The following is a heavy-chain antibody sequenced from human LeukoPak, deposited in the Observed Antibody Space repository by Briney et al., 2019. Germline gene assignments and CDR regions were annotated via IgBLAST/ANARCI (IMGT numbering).Heavy chain of an antibody. J-gene: IGHJ4*02. D-gene: IGHD5-24*01. Sequence: SDTLSLTCTVSGGSIGRYYWSWIRQPPGKGLELIGYIFYIGTTNYNPSLKSRVTISVDTSKNQFSLKLTSVTAADTAVYYCARVSQWLQPFDCWGQGTLVTVSS. CDR1: GGSIGRYY. CDR2: IFYIGTT. CDR3: ARVSQWLQPFDC. V-gene: IGHV4-59*07.